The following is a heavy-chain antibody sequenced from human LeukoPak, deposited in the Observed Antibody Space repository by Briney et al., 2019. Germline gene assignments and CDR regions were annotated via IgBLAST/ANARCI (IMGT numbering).Heavy chain of an antibody. CDR1: GDCLSRTSAA. Sequence: SQTLSLTCAISGDCLSRTSAACEWVRQSPSRVLGWLGRTYYWSKRYSDYAASVRGRITVNPDTPTHQCSLQLNTVTPEDTAVYYCARYTSSWFFDSGGLGTLVTVSS. CDR3: ARYTSSWFFDS. V-gene: IGHV6-1*01. J-gene: IGHJ4*02. CDR2: TYYWSKRYS. D-gene: IGHD6-13*01.